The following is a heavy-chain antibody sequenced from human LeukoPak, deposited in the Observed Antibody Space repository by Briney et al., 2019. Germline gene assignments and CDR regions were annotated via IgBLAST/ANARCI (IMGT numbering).Heavy chain of an antibody. CDR2: ISGSGVDT. D-gene: IGHD6-13*01. Sequence: PGGSLRLSCAASGFTFSDYGMSWVRQAPGKGLEWVSAISGSGVDTYYADSVKGRFTISRDNSKNAVYMQMNSLRAEDTAVYYCAKGPRALGHSTHRFDNWGQGTLVTVSS. J-gene: IGHJ4*02. CDR1: GFTFSDYG. CDR3: AKGPRALGHSTHRFDN. V-gene: IGHV3-23*01.